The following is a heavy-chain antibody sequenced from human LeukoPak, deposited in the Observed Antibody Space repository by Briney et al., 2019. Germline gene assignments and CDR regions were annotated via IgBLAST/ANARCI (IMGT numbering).Heavy chain of an antibody. Sequence: GGSLRLSCAASGFTFSSSGMHWVRQAPGRGLEWVAVISYDGSHKYYVDSVKGRFTISRDNSKNTLYLQMGSLRAEDMAVYYCARDSQVYVWGSYLSYWGQGTLVTVSS. D-gene: IGHD3-16*01. J-gene: IGHJ4*02. V-gene: IGHV3-30*03. CDR1: GFTFSSSG. CDR3: ARDSQVYVWGSYLSY. CDR2: ISYDGSHK.